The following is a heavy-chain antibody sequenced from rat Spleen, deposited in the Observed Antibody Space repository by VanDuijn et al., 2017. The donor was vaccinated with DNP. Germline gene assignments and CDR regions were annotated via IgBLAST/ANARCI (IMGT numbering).Heavy chain of an antibody. D-gene: IGHD1-11*01. CDR2: ISYDGSST. CDR1: GFTFSNYN. V-gene: IGHV5-7*01. J-gene: IGHJ3*01. CDR3: ATQEQEDWFAY. Sequence: EVQLVESGGGSVQPGRSLRLSCGASGFTFSNYNMTWVRQAPQKGLEWVATISYDGSSTYYRDSVKGRFTVSRDNAKSTLYLQMDSLRSEDTATYYCATQEQEDWFAYWGQGTLVTVSS.